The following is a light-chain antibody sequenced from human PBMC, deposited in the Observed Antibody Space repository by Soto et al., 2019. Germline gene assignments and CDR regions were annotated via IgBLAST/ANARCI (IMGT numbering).Light chain of an antibody. Sequence: QSALAQPPSASGSPGQSVTISCTGSGSDIGAYNFVSWYQQHPGKAPKLMIFGVTERPSGVPDRCSGSKSGNTASLTVSGLQADDEAVYYCYSYAGRNIWVFGGGTKVTVL. CDR2: GVT. CDR1: GSDIGAYNF. V-gene: IGLV2-8*01. CDR3: YSYAGRNIWV. J-gene: IGLJ3*02.